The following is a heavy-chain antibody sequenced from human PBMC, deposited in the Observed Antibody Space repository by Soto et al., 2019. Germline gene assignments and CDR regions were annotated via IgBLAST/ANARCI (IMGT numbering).Heavy chain of an antibody. Sequence: PSETLSLTCAVSGGSISSGGYSWSWIRQPPGKGLEWIGYIYHSGSTYYNPSLKSRVTISVDRSKNQFSLKLSSVTAADTAVYYCVGLEYSGYEGWFDPWGQGTLVTVSS. J-gene: IGHJ5*02. V-gene: IGHV4-30-2*01. CDR2: IYHSGST. CDR1: GGSISSGGYS. CDR3: VGLEYSGYEGWFDP. D-gene: IGHD5-12*01.